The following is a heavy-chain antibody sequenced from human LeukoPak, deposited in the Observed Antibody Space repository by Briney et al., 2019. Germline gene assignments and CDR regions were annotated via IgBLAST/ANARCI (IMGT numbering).Heavy chain of an antibody. V-gene: IGHV4-59*12. CDR1: GGSISSYY. J-gene: IGHJ4*02. D-gene: IGHD1-26*01. CDR3: ARVKVGAPTQYFDY. CDR2: IYYSGST. Sequence: SETLSLTCTVSGGSISSYYWSWIRQPPGKGLEWIGYIYYSGSTNYNPSLKSRVTISVDTSKNQFSLKLSSVTAAGTAVYYCARVKVGAPTQYFDYWGQGTLVTVSS.